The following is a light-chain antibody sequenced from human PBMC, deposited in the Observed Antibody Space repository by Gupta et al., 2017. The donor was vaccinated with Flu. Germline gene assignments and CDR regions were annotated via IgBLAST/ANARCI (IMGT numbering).Light chain of an antibody. V-gene: IGKV1-39*01. Sequence: DIQMTPSPSSLSASVGDRVTITCRASQSISSYLNWYQQKPGKAPKLLIYAASRSQSGVPSRFSGSASATDFTLTISMRPPEDFANYYCQQSDSTPRTFGPGTKVEIK. CDR2: AAS. J-gene: IGKJ1*01. CDR1: QSISSY. CDR3: QQSDSTPRT.